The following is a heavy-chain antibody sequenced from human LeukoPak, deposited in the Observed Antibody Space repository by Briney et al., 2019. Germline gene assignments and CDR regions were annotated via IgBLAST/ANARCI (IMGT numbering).Heavy chain of an antibody. CDR1: GVSITKDGYS. J-gene: IGHJ3*02. Sequence: SQTLSLTCTVSGVSITKDGYSWTWIRQPPGKGLEWIGDISYSGSTKYKPSLKRRLTISGDVSKNQFSLKLTSVTAADTAVYYCARDVVLTSSPDAFDIWGQGTMVTVS. D-gene: IGHD2-21*02. CDR2: ISYSGST. CDR3: ARDVVLTSSPDAFDI. V-gene: IGHV4-31*03.